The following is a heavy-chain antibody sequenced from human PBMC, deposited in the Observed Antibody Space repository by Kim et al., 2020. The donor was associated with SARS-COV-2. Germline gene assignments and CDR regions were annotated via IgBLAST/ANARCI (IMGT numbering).Heavy chain of an antibody. Sequence: ASVKVSCKASGYTFTSYDINWVRQATGQGLEWMGWMNPNSGNTGYAQKFQGRVTMTRNTSISTAYMELSSLRSEDTAVYYCARRVYSSFLSPDAFDIWGQGTMVTVSS. V-gene: IGHV1-8*01. J-gene: IGHJ3*02. CDR3: ARRVYSSFLSPDAFDI. D-gene: IGHD6-6*01. CDR1: GYTFTSYD. CDR2: MNPNSGNT.